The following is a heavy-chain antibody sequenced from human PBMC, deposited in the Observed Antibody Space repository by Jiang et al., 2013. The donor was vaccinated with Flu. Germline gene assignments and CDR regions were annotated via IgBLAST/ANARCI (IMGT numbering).Heavy chain of an antibody. CDR2: INAGNGNT. CDR1: GYTFTSYA. Sequence: GAEVKKPGASVKVSCKASGYTFTSYAMHWVRQAPGQRLEWMGWINAGNGNTKYSQKFQGRVTITRDTSASTAYMELSSLRSEDTAVYYCARVSYYGSGSYLDYWGQGTLVTVSS. CDR3: ARVSYYGSGSYLDY. J-gene: IGHJ4*02. D-gene: IGHD3-10*01. V-gene: IGHV1-3*01.